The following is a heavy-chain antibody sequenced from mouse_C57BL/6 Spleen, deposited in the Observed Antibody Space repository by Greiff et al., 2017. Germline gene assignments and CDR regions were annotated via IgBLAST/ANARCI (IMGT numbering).Heavy chain of an antibody. CDR1: GYAFSSYW. CDR3: ARYYCGSSYPYFDV. Sequence: VQLQQSGAELVKPGASVKISCKASGYAFSSYWMNWVKQRPGKGLEWIGQIYPGDGDTNYNGKFKGKATLTADKSSSTAYMQLSSLTSEDAAVYFCARYYCGSSYPYFDVWGTGTTVTVSS. D-gene: IGHD1-1*01. CDR2: IYPGDGDT. J-gene: IGHJ1*03. V-gene: IGHV1-80*01.